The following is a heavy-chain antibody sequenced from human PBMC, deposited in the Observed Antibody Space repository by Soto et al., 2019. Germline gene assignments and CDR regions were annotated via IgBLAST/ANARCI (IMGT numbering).Heavy chain of an antibody. CDR1: GGSISSYY. Sequence: QVQLQESGPGLVKPSETLSLTCTVAGGSISSYYWSWLRQPPGKGLEWIEYIYHSGNTNYNPSLKSRGTISVDTSRDKFPLKLSSVPPADTAVYYCARSTSYESFQHWGQGALVTVSS. CDR3: ARSTSYESFQH. CDR2: IYHSGNT. V-gene: IGHV4-59*01. J-gene: IGHJ1*01.